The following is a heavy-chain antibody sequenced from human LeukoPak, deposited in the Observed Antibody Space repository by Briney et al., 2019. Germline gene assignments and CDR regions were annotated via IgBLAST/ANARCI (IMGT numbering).Heavy chain of an antibody. V-gene: IGHV4-34*01. Sequence: SETLSLTCAVYGGSFSGYYWSWIRQPPGKGLEWIGEINHSGSTNYNPSLKSRVTISVDTSKNQFSLKLSSVTAADTAVYYCAKSTYYYDTFVNAFDMWGQGTMVTVSS. CDR2: INHSGST. D-gene: IGHD3-22*01. J-gene: IGHJ3*02. CDR3: AKSTYYYDTFVNAFDM. CDR1: GGSFSGYY.